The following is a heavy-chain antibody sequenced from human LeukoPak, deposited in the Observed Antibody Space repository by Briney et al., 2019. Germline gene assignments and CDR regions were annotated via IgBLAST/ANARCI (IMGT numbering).Heavy chain of an antibody. J-gene: IGHJ4*02. Sequence: SETLSLTCAVYGGSFSGYYWSWIRQPPGKGLEWIGEINHSGSTNYNPSLKSRVTISVDTSENQFSLKLSSVTAADTAVYYCARGSGQGQWLVRGRRYFDYWGQGTLVTVSS. CDR2: INHSGST. CDR3: ARGSGQGQWLVRGRRYFDY. V-gene: IGHV4-34*01. D-gene: IGHD6-19*01. CDR1: GGSFSGYY.